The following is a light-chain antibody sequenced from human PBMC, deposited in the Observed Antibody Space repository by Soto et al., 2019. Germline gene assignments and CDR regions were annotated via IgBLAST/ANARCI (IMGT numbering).Light chain of an antibody. J-gene: IGKJ3*01. Sequence: IELTQSPGTLSSSPGERATISCRASQRISSSHLAWYQQKPGQAPRLLIYGAFNRDTGIPYRFSGSGSGTDFILTISSLQAEDVAVYYCQQYYNSPFSFGPGTKVDIK. CDR3: QQYYNSPFS. V-gene: IGKV3-20*01. CDR2: GAF. CDR1: QRISSSH.